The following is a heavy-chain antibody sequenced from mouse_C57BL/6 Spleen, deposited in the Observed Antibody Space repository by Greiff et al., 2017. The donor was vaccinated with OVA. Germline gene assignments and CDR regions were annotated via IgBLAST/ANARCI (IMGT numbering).Heavy chain of an antibody. CDR2: IYPRDGST. Sequence: SDAELVKPGASVKISCKVSGYTFTDHTIHWMKQRPEQGLEWIGYIYPRDGSTKYNEKFKGKATLTADKSSSTAYMQLNSLTSEDSAVYFCARRGIYYGNYAYFDYWGQGTTLTVSS. D-gene: IGHD2-1*01. CDR3: ARRGIYYGNYAYFDY. J-gene: IGHJ2*01. V-gene: IGHV1-78*01. CDR1: GYTFTDHT.